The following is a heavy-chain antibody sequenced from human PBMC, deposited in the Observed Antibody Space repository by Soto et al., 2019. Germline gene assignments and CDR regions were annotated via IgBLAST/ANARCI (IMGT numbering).Heavy chain of an antibody. D-gene: IGHD2-15*01. CDR1: GGSFSGYY. Sequence: SETLSLTCAVYGGSFSGYYWSWIRQPPGKGLEWIGEINHSGSTNYNPSLKSRVTISVDTSKNQFSLKLSSVTAADTAVYYCARGVVAATNFDHWGQGTLVTVSS. V-gene: IGHV4-34*01. J-gene: IGHJ4*02. CDR2: INHSGST. CDR3: ARGVVAATNFDH.